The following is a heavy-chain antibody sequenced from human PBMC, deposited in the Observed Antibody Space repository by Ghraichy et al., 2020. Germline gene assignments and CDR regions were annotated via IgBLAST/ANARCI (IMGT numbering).Heavy chain of an antibody. V-gene: IGHV4-34*01. J-gene: IGHJ5*02. CDR3: AREVQLWFHWFDP. Sequence: SETLSLTCAVYGGSFSGYYWSWIRQPPGKGLEWIGEINHSGSTNYNPSLKSRVTISVDTSKNQFSLKLSSVTAADTAVYYCAREVQLWFHWFDPWGQGTLVTVSS. D-gene: IGHD5-18*01. CDR2: INHSGST. CDR1: GGSFSGYY.